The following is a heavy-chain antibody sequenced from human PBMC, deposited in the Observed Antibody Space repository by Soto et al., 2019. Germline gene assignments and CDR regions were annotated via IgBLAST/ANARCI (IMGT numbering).Heavy chain of an antibody. CDR2: IYWNDDK. Sequence: SGPTLVNPKQPLSLTCPFSWFSLSTSGVGVGWIRQPPGKALEWLALIYWNDDKRYSPSLKSRLTITKDTSKNQVVLTMTNMEPVDTATCYCAHRGIVVVPAAILAPWFDPWGKGTLVTVPS. D-gene: IGHD2-2*02. CDR3: AHRGIVVVPAAILAPWFDP. V-gene: IGHV2-5*01. J-gene: IGHJ5*02. CDR1: WFSLSTSGVG.